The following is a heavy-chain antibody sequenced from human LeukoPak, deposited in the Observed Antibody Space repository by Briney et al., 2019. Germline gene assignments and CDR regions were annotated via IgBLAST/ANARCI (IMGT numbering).Heavy chain of an antibody. CDR2: ISYSGST. Sequence: SETLSLTCTVSGGSISSYYWSWIRQPPGKGLEWIGYISYSGSTYYNPSLKSRVTISVDTSKNQFSPKLSSVAAADTAVYYCARVLMDSSGYYYFFDYWGQGTLVTVSS. J-gene: IGHJ4*02. V-gene: IGHV4-59*12. CDR3: ARVLMDSSGYYYFFDY. D-gene: IGHD3-22*01. CDR1: GGSISSYY.